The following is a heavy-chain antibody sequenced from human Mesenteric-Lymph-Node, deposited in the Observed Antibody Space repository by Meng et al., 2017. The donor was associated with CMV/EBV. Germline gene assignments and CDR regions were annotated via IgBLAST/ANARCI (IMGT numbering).Heavy chain of an antibody. CDR2: INHSGST. J-gene: IGHJ5*02. V-gene: IGHV4-34*01. D-gene: IGHD1-20*01. CDR3: ARHDTLYNYFDP. CDR1: GGSFSGYY. Sequence: SETLSLTCAVYGGSFSGYYWSWIRQPPGKGLEWIGEINHSGSTNYNPSLKSRVTISVDTSKDHFSLKVSSVTAADTAVYYCARHDTLYNYFDPWGQGTLVTVSS.